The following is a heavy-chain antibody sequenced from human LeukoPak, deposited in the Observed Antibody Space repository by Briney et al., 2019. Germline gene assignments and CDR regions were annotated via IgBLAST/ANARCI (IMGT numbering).Heavy chain of an antibody. D-gene: IGHD2-2*01. CDR3: ASPPTRECSSISCPLSY. CDR1: GYSFTYYW. J-gene: IGHJ4*02. Sequence: GQSLKISCKGSGYSFTYYWIAWVRKMPGKGLEWMGIIYPGDSDTRYSPSFQGQVTISVDKSVSAAYLQLSSLKASDTAMYYCASPPTRECSSISCPLSYWGQATLVTVSS. V-gene: IGHV5-51*01. CDR2: IYPGDSDT.